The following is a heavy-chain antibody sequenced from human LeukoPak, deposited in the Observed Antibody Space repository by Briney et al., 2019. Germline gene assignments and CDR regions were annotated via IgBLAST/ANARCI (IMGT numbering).Heavy chain of an antibody. D-gene: IGHD2-2*01. J-gene: IGHJ5*02. CDR3: ARGKDDQLLSVHWFDP. V-gene: IGHV1-46*01. Sequence: GASVKVSCKASGYTFTSYYMHWVRQAPGQGLEWMGIINPSGGSTSYAQKFQGRVTMTRDTSTSTVYMELSSLRSEDTAVYYCARGKDDQLLSVHWFDPWGQGTLVTVSS. CDR2: INPSGGST. CDR1: GYTFTSYY.